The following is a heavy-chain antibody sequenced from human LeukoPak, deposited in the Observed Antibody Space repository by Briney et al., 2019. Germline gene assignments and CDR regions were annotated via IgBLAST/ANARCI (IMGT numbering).Heavy chain of an antibody. Sequence: GGSLRLSCAASGFTFSSYWMSWVRQAPGKGLEWVANIKKDGTAKYYVDSVKGRFTISRDNAKNSLYLQMNSLRAEDTAVYYCARDGFSWAGGYYYYMDVWGKGTTVTVSS. CDR2: IKKDGTAK. J-gene: IGHJ6*03. V-gene: IGHV3-7*01. D-gene: IGHD3/OR15-3a*01. CDR3: ARDGFSWAGGYYYYMDV. CDR1: GFTFSSYW.